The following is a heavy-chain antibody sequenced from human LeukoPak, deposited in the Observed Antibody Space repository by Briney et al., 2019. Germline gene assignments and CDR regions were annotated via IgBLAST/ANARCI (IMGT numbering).Heavy chain of an antibody. Sequence: SVTLSLTCTVSGGSITRYYWSWIRQPPGKGLEWIGYIYYSGSTNYNPSLKSRVTISVDTSKNQFSLRLSSVTAADTAVYYCARILSYGDYYYYYMDVWGKGTTVTVSS. V-gene: IGHV4-59*01. CDR1: GGSITRYY. CDR2: IYYSGST. J-gene: IGHJ6*03. D-gene: IGHD4-17*01. CDR3: ARILSYGDYYYYYMDV.